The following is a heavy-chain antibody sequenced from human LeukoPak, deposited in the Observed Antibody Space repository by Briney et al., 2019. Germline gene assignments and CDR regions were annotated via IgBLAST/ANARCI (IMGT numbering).Heavy chain of an antibody. D-gene: IGHD6-13*01. CDR2: INPNSGGR. Sequence: ASVKVSCKASVYTFTGYYMHWVRQAPGQGLEWMGRINPNSGGRNYAQKFQGRVTMTRDTSNSTAYMELSRLRSDDTAVYYCAREPSIAAAGTLEYWGQGTLVTVSS. CDR3: AREPSIAAAGTLEY. J-gene: IGHJ4*02. CDR1: VYTFTGYY. V-gene: IGHV1-2*06.